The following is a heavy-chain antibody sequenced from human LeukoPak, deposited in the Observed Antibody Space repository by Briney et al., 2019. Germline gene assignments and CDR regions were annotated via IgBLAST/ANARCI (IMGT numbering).Heavy chain of an antibody. V-gene: IGHV1-18*01. CDR1: GYTFTSYG. CDR2: ISAYNGNT. D-gene: IGHD3-3*01. J-gene: IGHJ4*02. Sequence: ASVKVSCKASGYTFTSYGISWVRQAPGQGLERMGWISAYNGNTNYAQKLQGRVTMTTDTSTSTAYMELRSLRSDDTAVYYCARERDFWSGYQSDYWGQGTLVTVSS. CDR3: ARERDFWSGYQSDY.